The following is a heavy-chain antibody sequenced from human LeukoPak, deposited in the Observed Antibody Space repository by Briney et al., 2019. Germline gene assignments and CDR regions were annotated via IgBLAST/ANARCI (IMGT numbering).Heavy chain of an antibody. V-gene: IGHV4-34*01. D-gene: IGHD4-11*01. CDR3: ARRRPKGGYSNYMYYFDY. J-gene: IGHJ4*02. CDR1: GGSFSGYN. Sequence: SETLSLTCAVYGGSFSGYNWGWIRQPPGKGLEWIGEINHSGSTNYNPSLKSRVTISVDTSKNQFSLKLSSVTAADTAVYYCARRRPKGGYSNYMYYFDYWGQGILVTVSS. CDR2: INHSGST.